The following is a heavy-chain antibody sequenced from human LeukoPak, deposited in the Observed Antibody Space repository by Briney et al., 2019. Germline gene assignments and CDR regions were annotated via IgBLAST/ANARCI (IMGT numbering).Heavy chain of an antibody. CDR3: ARGYTYGFRPGSGEYNYYMDV. V-gene: IGHV1-3*03. D-gene: IGHD5-18*01. CDR1: GYTFTSYT. Sequence: GASVRVSCKASGYTFTSYTMHWVRQAPGQRLEWMGWINAGNGDTKYSQEFQGRVTITRDTSASTAYMELSSLRSEDMAVYYCARGYTYGFRPGSGEYNYYMDVWGKGTTVTVSS. J-gene: IGHJ6*03. CDR2: INAGNGDT.